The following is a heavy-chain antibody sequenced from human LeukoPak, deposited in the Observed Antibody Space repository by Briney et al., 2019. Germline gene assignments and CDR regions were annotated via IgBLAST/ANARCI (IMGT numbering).Heavy chain of an antibody. V-gene: IGHV3-30*02. J-gene: IGHJ4*02. D-gene: IGHD1-14*01. CDR2: IRHDESEI. Sequence: GGSLRLSCAASGFTFSTYGMHWVRQAPGKGREGGAFIRHDESEIQYGDSVKDRFTISRDNSKNTLYLQMNSLSSDDTAVYYCAKTREPSGSYAGTFDFWGQGILVTVSS. CDR3: AKTREPSGSYAGTFDF. CDR1: GFTFSTYG.